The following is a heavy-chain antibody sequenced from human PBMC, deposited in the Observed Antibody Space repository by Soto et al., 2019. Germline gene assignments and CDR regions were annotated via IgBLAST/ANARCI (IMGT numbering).Heavy chain of an antibody. Sequence: GGSLRLSCAASGFTFSSYAMHWVRQAPGKGLEWVAVISYDGSNKYYADSVKGRFTISRDNSKNTLYLQMNSLRAEDTAVYYCAREVGTGHKPGYVDYWGQGTLVTVSS. CDR1: GFTFSSYA. CDR3: AREVGTGHKPGYVDY. V-gene: IGHV3-30-3*01. J-gene: IGHJ4*02. CDR2: ISYDGSNK. D-gene: IGHD2-2*01.